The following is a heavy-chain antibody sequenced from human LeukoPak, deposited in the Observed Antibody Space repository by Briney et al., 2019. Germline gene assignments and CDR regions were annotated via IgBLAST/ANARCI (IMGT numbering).Heavy chain of an antibody. V-gene: IGHV3-20*04. J-gene: IGHJ5*02. CDR2: IDWKGRPT. D-gene: IGHD6-19*01. Sequence: GGSLRLSCAASGFSFDDYDMAWLRQAPGKGLEWVSDIDWKGRPTSYADSVKGRFTISRDNAKRSLYLQLDSLRAEDTALYYCAREVYRIGVGGFDPWGQGTLVIVSS. CDR1: GFSFDDYD. CDR3: AREVYRIGVGGFDP.